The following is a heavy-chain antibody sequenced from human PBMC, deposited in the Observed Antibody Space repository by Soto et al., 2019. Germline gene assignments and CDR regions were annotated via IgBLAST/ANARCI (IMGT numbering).Heavy chain of an antibody. CDR2: ISYDGTNK. D-gene: IGHD7-27*01. CDR3: ARDPKTSGGQHWAFNYFDS. Sequence: QVQLVESGGGVVQPGRSLRLSCAASGFSFSISPMHWVRQAPGKGPEWVALISYDGTNKFYADSVKGRFTISRDNSKSQLYLQVDSLRPEDAAVYYCARDPKTSGGQHWAFNYFDSWGQGTLVTVSS. CDR1: GFSFSISP. V-gene: IGHV3-30-3*01. J-gene: IGHJ4*02.